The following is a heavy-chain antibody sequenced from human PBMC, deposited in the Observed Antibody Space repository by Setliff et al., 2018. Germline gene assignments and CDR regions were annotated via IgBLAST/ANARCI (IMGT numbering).Heavy chain of an antibody. CDR1: GGTFSSYA. CDR3: ARSYWGLDYGVYYYYYGMDV. D-gene: IGHD4-17*01. CDR2: IIPIFGTA. V-gene: IGHV1-69*13. Sequence: GASVKVSCKASGGTFSSYAISWVRQAPGQGLEWMGGIIPIFGTANYAQKFQGRVTITADESTSTAYMELSSLRPEDPAVYYCARSYWGLDYGVYYYYYGMDVWGQGTTVTVSS. J-gene: IGHJ6*02.